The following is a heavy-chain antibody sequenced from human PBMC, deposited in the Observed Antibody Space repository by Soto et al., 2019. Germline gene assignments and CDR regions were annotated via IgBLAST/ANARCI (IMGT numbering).Heavy chain of an antibody. Sequence: PXESLGLSCAASGFTFSSYAMSGVRQAPGMGLEWVSTVSGYGGSTWYADSVKGRFTISKDNSKNTLFLQMNSLKPEDTAVYYCAKDRESVGYSYGDYWGQGIQVTVSS. D-gene: IGHD5-18*01. CDR3: AKDRESVGYSYGDY. J-gene: IGHJ4*02. CDR1: GFTFSSYA. CDR2: VSGYGGST. V-gene: IGHV3-23*01.